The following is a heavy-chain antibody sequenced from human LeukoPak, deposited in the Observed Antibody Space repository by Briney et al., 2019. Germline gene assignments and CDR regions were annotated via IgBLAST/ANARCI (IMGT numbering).Heavy chain of an antibody. Sequence: GGSLRLSCAASGFTFSSYAMHWVRQAPGKGLEWVSVISGSGGNTYHADSVKGRFTISRDNSKNTLSLQMNSLRVEDTAVYYCAKGRDFLDYWGQGTLVTVSS. CDR3: AKGRDFLDY. D-gene: IGHD2/OR15-2a*01. CDR2: ISGSGGNT. J-gene: IGHJ4*02. CDR1: GFTFSSYA. V-gene: IGHV3-23*01.